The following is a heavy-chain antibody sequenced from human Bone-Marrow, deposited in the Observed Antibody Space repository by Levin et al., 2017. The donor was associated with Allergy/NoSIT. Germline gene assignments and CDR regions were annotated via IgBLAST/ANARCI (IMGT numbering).Heavy chain of an antibody. CDR1: GFTFSSYS. Sequence: PGGSLRLSCAASGFTFSSYSMNWVRQAPGKGLEWGSSISSSSSYIYYADSVKGRFTISRDNAKNSLYLQMNSLRAEDTAVYYCARVCPINWNDPILDAFDSWGQGTMVTVSS. J-gene: IGHJ3*02. V-gene: IGHV3-21*01. D-gene: IGHD1-1*01. CDR3: ARVCPINWNDPILDAFDS. CDR2: ISSSSSYI.